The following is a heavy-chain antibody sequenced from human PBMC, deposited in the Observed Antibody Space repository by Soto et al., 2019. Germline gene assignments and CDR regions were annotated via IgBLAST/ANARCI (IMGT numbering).Heavy chain of an antibody. CDR3: ARGPSYSDYSNDWFFDS. V-gene: IGHV3-7*03. CDR2: IKKDGTEK. J-gene: IGHJ4*02. D-gene: IGHD3-9*01. CDR1: GFTFSGYW. Sequence: PGGSLRLSCAASGFTFSGYWMTWVRQAPGKGLEWVADIKKDGTEKYYVDSLKGRFTISRDNAKKSVYLQMNGLTVEDTAVYRCARGPSYSDYSNDWFFDSWGQGALVTI.